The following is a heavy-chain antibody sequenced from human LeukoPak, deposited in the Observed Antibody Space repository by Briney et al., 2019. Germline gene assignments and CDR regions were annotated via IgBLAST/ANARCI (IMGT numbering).Heavy chain of an antibody. CDR2: ISSSSSYI. V-gene: IGHV3-21*01. CDR3: ARDWAYGGNDY. CDR1: GFTFSSYE. J-gene: IGHJ4*02. D-gene: IGHD4-23*01. Sequence: GGSLRLSCAASGFTFSSYEMNWVRQAPGKGLEWVSSISSSSSYIYYADSVKGRFTISRDNAKNSLYLQMNSLRAEDTAVYYCARDWAYGGNDYWGQGTLVTVSS.